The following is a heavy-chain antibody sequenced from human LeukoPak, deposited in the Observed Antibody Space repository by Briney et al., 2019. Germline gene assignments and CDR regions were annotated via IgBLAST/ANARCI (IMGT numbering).Heavy chain of an antibody. CDR3: ALEIMGAFDI. J-gene: IGHJ3*02. V-gene: IGHV3-9*01. CDR2: ISWNSGSI. D-gene: IGHD3-16*01. Sequence: GGSLRLSCAASGFTFDDYAMHWVRQAPGKGLEWVSGISWNSGSIGYADSVKGRFTISRDNAKNSLYLQMNSLIAEDTALYYCALEIMGAFDIWGQGTMVTVSS. CDR1: GFTFDDYA.